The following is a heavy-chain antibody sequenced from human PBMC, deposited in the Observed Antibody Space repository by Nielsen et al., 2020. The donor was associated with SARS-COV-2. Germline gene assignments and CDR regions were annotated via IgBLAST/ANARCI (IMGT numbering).Heavy chain of an antibody. CDR2: INPSGGST. Sequence: ASVKVSCKASGYTFTSYYMHWVRQAPGHGLEWMGIINPSGGSTNYARNFQGRVAMTRDTSTSTAYMELSSLRSEDTAVYYCARDRSITSRHYSYFYFMDVWGQGTTVTVSS. CDR3: ARDRSITSRHYSYFYFMDV. D-gene: IGHD2-2*01. V-gene: IGHV1-46*01. J-gene: IGHJ6*02. CDR1: GYTFTSYY.